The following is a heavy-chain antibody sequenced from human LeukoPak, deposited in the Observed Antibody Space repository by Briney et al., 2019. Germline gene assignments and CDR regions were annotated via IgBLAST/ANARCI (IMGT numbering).Heavy chain of an antibody. CDR1: GYTFTSDY. D-gene: IGHD2-2*01. Sequence: ASVKVPCKASGYTFTSDYMHWVRQAPGQGLEWMGIINPSGGSTSYAQKFQGRVTMTRDTSTSTVYMELSSLRSEDTAVYYCAREIPYCSSTSCPFGYWGQGTLVTVSS. V-gene: IGHV1-46*01. J-gene: IGHJ4*02. CDR2: INPSGGST. CDR3: AREIPYCSSTSCPFGY.